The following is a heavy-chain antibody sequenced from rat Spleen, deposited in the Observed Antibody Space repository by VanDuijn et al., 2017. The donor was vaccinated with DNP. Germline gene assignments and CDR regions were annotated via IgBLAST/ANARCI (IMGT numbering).Heavy chain of an antibody. J-gene: IGHJ2*01. CDR1: GFTFSDYN. D-gene: IGHD4-3*01. Sequence: EVQLVESGGGLVQPGRSLKLSCTDSGFTFSDYNMAWVRQAPKKGLEWVATISYDGTTTNYRDSVKGRFIISRDNAKSTLYLQMNSLRSEDMATYYCIRWNSGHFDYWGQGVMVTVSS. CDR2: ISYDGTTT. V-gene: IGHV5-7*01. CDR3: IRWNSGHFDY.